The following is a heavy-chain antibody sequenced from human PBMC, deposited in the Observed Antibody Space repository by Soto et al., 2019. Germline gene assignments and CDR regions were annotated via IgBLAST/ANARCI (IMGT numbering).Heavy chain of an antibody. CDR2: IIPILGTP. V-gene: IGHV1-69*14. J-gene: IGHJ4*02. Sequence: QVQLVQSGAEVQKPGSSVNVSCKASGDTPSTYAISWVRQDPGQGLEWMGGIIPILGTPNYAQRFQGRITIAADTSTRTTYMELNSVTSDDTAVFYCAILGLDVYSWGQGTLVIVSS. D-gene: IGHD3-16*01. CDR3: AILGLDVYS. CDR1: GDTPSTYA.